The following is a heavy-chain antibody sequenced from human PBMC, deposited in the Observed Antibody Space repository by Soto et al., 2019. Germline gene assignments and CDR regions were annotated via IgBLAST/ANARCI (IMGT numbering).Heavy chain of an antibody. CDR1: GFTFSDYE. D-gene: IGHD2-21*01. Sequence: GSLRVSGAASGFTFSDYEMNWVRQAPGKGLEWVSYIGTSGSVIYHAESMKGRFTTFRDNAKNSLYLQMNSLRGEDTAIYYCAREELNCGGDCFVYWGQGTLVTVSS. J-gene: IGHJ4*02. V-gene: IGHV3-48*03. CDR3: AREELNCGGDCFVY. CDR2: IGTSGSVI.